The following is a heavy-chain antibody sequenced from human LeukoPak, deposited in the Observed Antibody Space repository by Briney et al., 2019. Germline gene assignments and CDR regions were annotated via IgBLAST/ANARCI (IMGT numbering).Heavy chain of an antibody. CDR3: ARPISSSSNDAFDI. Sequence: GESLQISCEGSGYRFTSYWIGWGRALPGKGLGGVGIIYAGDSDTRYTPSFQGHVTISADKSISTAYLQWSSLKASDTAMYYCARPISSSSNDAFDIWGQGTMVTVSS. CDR1: GYRFTSYW. D-gene: IGHD6-6*01. CDR2: IYAGDSDT. J-gene: IGHJ3*02. V-gene: IGHV5-51*01.